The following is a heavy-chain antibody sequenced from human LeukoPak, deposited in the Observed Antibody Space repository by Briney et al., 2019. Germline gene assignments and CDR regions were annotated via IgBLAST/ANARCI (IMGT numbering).Heavy chain of an antibody. CDR2: ISSSSSYI. CDR3: ARDRWEGKVATIKGD. J-gene: IGHJ4*02. Sequence: PGGSLRLSCAASGFTFSSYSMNWVRQAPGKGLEWVSSISSSSSYIYYADSVKGRFTISRDNAKNSLYLQMNSLRAEDMAVYYCARDRWEGKVATIKGDWGQGTLVTVSS. D-gene: IGHD5-12*01. V-gene: IGHV3-21*01. CDR1: GFTFSSYS.